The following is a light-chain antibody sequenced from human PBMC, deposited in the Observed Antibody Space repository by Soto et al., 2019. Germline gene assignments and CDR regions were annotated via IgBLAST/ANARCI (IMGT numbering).Light chain of an antibody. CDR1: SSDVGGYNY. J-gene: IGLJ1*01. V-gene: IGLV2-14*03. Sequence: ALTQPASVSGSPGQSITISCTGTSSDVGGYNYVSWYQHHPGKAPKLMIYDVSNRPSGVSNRFSGSKSGNTASLSISGLQPEDEADYYSTSYRTSTTRQIVCGTGTKVTDL. CDR3: TSYRTSTTRQIV. CDR2: DVS.